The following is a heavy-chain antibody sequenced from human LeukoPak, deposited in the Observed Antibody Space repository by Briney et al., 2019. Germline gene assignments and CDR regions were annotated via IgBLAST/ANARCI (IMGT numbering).Heavy chain of an antibody. CDR3: ARGSSGYSYGIDY. V-gene: IGHV4-31*03. D-gene: IGHD5-18*01. Sequence: PSETLSLTCTVSGGSISSGGYYWSWIRQHPGKGLEWIGYIYYSGSTYYNPSLKSRVTISVDTSKNQFSLKLSSVTAADTAVYYCARGSSGYSYGIDYWGQGTLVTVSS. CDR2: IYYSGST. CDR1: GGSISSGGYY. J-gene: IGHJ4*02.